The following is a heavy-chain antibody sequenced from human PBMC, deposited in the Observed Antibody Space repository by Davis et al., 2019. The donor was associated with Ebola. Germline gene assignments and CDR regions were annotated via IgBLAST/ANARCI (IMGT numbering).Heavy chain of an antibody. D-gene: IGHD3-10*01. CDR3: ARQVGGVRDQTNAFDI. V-gene: IGHV5-51*01. CDR2: IFPGDSDT. CDR1: GYSFTSYW. Sequence: GESLKISCKGSGYSFTSYWIVWVRQMPGKGLECMGIIFPGDSDTRYSPSFQGQVTISADKSISTAYLQWSSLKASDTANYYCARQVGGVRDQTNAFDIWGQGTMVTVSS. J-gene: IGHJ3*02.